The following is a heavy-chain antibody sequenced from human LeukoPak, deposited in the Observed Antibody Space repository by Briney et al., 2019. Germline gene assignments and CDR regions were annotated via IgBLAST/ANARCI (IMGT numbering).Heavy chain of an antibody. CDR3: AKWGDYDVLTGYYVSDY. D-gene: IGHD3-9*01. J-gene: IGHJ4*02. CDR1: GFTFSNYA. V-gene: IGHV3-23*01. Sequence: PGGSLRLSCADSGFTFSNYAMSWVRQAPGKGLEWVSAITGSGGNTYYADSVKGRFTISRDNSKNTVLLQMNSLRAEDTAVYYCAKWGDYDVLTGYYVSDYWGQGTLVTVSS. CDR2: ITGSGGNT.